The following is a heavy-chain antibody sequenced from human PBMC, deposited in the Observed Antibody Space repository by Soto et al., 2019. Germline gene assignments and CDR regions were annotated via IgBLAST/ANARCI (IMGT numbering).Heavy chain of an antibody. CDR1: GFTFSSYG. V-gene: IGHV3-30*18. D-gene: IGHD2-15*01. CDR2: ISYDGGKK. J-gene: IGHJ6*02. Sequence: GGSLRLSCAASGFTFSSYGMHWVRQAPGKGLEWVAVISYDGGKKYYADSVKGRFTISRDNSKSTLYLQMNSLRAEDAAVYYCAKVVGYCSGGSCSEQYYYYYGMDVWGQGTTVTVSS. CDR3: AKVVGYCSGGSCSEQYYYYYGMDV.